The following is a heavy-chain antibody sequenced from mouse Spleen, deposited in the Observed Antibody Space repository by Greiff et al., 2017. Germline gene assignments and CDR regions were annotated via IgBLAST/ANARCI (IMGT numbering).Heavy chain of an antibody. CDR3: AYYYGSSYEYAMDY. D-gene: IGHD1-1*01. Sequence: EVMLVESVAELVRPGASVKLSCTASGFNIKNTYMHWVKQRPEQGLEWIGRIDPANGNTKYAPKFQGKATITADTSSNTAYLQLSSLTSEDTAIYYCAYYYGSSYEYAMDYWGQGTSVTVSS. CDR1: GFNIKNTY. V-gene: IGHV14-3*01. CDR2: IDPANGNT. J-gene: IGHJ4*01.